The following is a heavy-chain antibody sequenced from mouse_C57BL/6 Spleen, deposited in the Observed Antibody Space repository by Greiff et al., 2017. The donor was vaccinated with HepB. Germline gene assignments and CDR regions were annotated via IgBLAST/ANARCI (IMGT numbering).Heavy chain of an antibody. CDR1: GYTFTSYW. V-gene: IGHV1-50*01. CDR3: ARTGYYVY. J-gene: IGHJ3*01. Sequence: VQLQQPGAELVKPGASVKLSCKASGYTFTSYWMQWVKQRPGQGLEWIGEIDPSDSYTNYNQKFKGKATLTVDTSSSTAYMQLSSLTSEDSAVYYCARTGYYVYWGQGTLVTVSA. CDR2: IDPSDSYT. D-gene: IGHD2-3*01.